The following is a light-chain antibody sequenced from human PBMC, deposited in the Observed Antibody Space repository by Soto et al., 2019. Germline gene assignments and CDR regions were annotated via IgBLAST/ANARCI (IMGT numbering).Light chain of an antibody. V-gene: IGLV2-14*01. CDR1: SSDVGGYNY. Sequence: QSALTQPASVSGSPGQSITISCTGTSSDVGGYNYVSWYQQHPGKAPKLMIYDVTNRPSGVSNRFSGSESSNTASLTISGFQAEDEGDYYCSSYTSSSTPDVFGTGTKLTVL. CDR3: SSYTSSSTPDV. CDR2: DVT. J-gene: IGLJ1*01.